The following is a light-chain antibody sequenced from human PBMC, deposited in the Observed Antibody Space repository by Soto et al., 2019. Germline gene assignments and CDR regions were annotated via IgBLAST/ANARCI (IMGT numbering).Light chain of an antibody. CDR1: RSNIGAGYD. CDR2: DNS. Sequence: QPVLTQPPSLSGAPGQRVTISCTGSRSNIGAGYDVPWYQHLPGTAPKVLIFDNSNRPSGVPDRFSGSKSGTSASLAITGLQAEDEAVYYCHSYDVSLRGPAFGGGTKVTVL. CDR3: HSYDVSLRGPA. V-gene: IGLV1-40*01. J-gene: IGLJ2*01.